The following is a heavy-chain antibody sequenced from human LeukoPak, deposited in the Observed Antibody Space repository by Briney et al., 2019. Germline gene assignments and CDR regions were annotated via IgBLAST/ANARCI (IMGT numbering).Heavy chain of an antibody. CDR3: GRDPSARVTIDF. J-gene: IGHJ4*02. CDR1: GFTFSSYA. D-gene: IGHD5-24*01. Sequence: GGSLRLSCVASGFTFSSYAMHWVRQAPGKGLEWVAIVSHDGRNQYYAESVKGRFTISRDSSKNTVSLQMNSLRAGDSALYYCGRDPSARVTIDFWGQGTLVTVSS. V-gene: IGHV3-30*04. CDR2: VSHDGRNQ.